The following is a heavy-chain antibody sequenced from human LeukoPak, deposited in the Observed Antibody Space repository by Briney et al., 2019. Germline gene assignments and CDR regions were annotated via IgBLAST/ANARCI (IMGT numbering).Heavy chain of an antibody. V-gene: IGHV1-69*05. CDR2: IIPIFGTA. CDR1: GGTFSSYA. D-gene: IGHD1-26*01. Sequence: KVSCKASGGTFSSYAISWVRQAPGQGLEWMGRIIPIFGTANYAQKFQGRVTITTDESTSTAYMELSSLRSEDTAVYYCARVDSGSYFSLDYWGQGTLVTVSS. CDR3: ARVDSGSYFSLDY. J-gene: IGHJ4*02.